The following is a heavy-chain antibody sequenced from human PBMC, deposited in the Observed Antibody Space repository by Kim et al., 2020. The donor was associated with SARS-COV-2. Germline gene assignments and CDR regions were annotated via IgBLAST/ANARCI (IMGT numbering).Heavy chain of an antibody. CDR2: INGAGGNT. CDR3: AKRGNCDGGTCFLFDY. J-gene: IGHJ4*02. CDR1: GFTFSNYG. Sequence: GGSLRHSCAASGFTFSNYGMTWVRQAPGQGLEWVSSINGAGGNTYYADSVKGRFTVSRDNSKSTLYLQLNSLRAEDTAVYYCAKRGNCDGGTCFLFDYWGQGTLVTVSS. D-gene: IGHD3-10*01. V-gene: IGHV3-23*01.